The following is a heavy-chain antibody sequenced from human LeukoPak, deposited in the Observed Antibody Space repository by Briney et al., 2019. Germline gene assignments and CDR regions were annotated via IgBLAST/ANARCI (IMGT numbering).Heavy chain of an antibody. CDR3: AKEIFGGSTGGRFQH. Sequence: GGSLRLSCAASGFTFSSYAMSWVRQAPGKGLEWVSVISGSGGSTYYADSVKGRFTISRDNSKNTLYLQMNSLRAEDTAVYYCAKEIFGGSTGGRFQHWGQGTLVTVST. CDR2: ISGSGGST. CDR1: GFTFSSYA. D-gene: IGHD4-23*01. J-gene: IGHJ1*01. V-gene: IGHV3-23*01.